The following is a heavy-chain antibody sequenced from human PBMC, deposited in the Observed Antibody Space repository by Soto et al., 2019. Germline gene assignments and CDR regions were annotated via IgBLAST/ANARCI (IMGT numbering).Heavy chain of an antibody. Sequence: PSETLSLTCTVSGGSISSYYWSWIRQPPGKGLEWIGYIYYSGSTNYNPSLKSRVTISVDTSKNQFPLKLSSVTAADTAVYYCARVFEGYYYGSGSFYYFDYWGQGTLVTVSS. J-gene: IGHJ4*02. V-gene: IGHV4-59*01. D-gene: IGHD3-10*01. CDR1: GGSISSYY. CDR2: IYYSGST. CDR3: ARVFEGYYYGSGSFYYFDY.